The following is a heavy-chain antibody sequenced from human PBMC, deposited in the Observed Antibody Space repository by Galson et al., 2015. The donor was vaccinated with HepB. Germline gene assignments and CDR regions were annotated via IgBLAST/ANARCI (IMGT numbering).Heavy chain of an antibody. CDR1: GFTFSSSG. V-gene: IGHV3-30*18. Sequence: SLRHSCAASGFTFSSSGMHWVRQAPGKGLGWVAVISYDGSNKYYADSVKGRFTISRDNSKNTLYLQMNSLRAEDTAVYYCAKVQRDCSSTSCYHVGGYYYYYMDVWGKGTTVTVSS. CDR2: ISYDGSNK. J-gene: IGHJ6*03. D-gene: IGHD2-2*01. CDR3: AKVQRDCSSTSCYHVGGYYYYYMDV.